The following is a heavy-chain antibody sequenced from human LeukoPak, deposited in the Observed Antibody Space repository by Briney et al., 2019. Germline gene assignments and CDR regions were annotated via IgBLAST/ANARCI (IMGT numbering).Heavy chain of an antibody. V-gene: IGHV4-59*01. Sequence: SETLSLTCTVSGGSISSYHWSWIPQPPGRGLECIGFIYYSGSTNYNPSLKSRVTISVDTSKNQFPLKLSSVTAADTAVYYCARKQLGLDYWGQGTLVTVSS. D-gene: IGHD6-6*01. CDR2: IYYSGST. CDR1: GGSISSYH. J-gene: IGHJ4*02. CDR3: ARKQLGLDY.